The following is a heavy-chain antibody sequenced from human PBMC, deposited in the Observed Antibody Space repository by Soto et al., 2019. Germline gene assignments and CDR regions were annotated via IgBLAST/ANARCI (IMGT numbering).Heavy chain of an antibody. J-gene: IGHJ6*02. V-gene: IGHV1-18*04. Sequence: QIQLVQSGAEVKNPGASVKVSCKASGYKFTTYGITWVRQAPGQGLEWMGGISTYSGKTDYAQNFQDRVTMTTETSTNTAYLEVRTLRSADTAVYYCARGLGTNGLDIWGQGTTVTVSS. D-gene: IGHD3-16*01. CDR2: ISTYSGKT. CDR1: GYKFTTYG. CDR3: ARGLGTNGLDI.